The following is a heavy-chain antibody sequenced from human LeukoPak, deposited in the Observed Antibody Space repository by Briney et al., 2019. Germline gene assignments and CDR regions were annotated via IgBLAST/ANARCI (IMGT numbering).Heavy chain of an antibody. Sequence: GGSLRLSCAASGFTFSNYWMSWVRQAPGKGLEWVAGISDGGGSRNYADSVKGRFTISRDNPKNTLYLQMNSLRAEDTAVYFCAKRGVVIRAVIIVGFHKEAYYFDYWGQGALVTVSS. CDR3: AKRGVVIRAVIIVGFHKEAYYFDY. J-gene: IGHJ4*02. CDR1: GFTFSNYW. CDR2: ISDGGGSR. V-gene: IGHV3-23*01. D-gene: IGHD3-10*01.